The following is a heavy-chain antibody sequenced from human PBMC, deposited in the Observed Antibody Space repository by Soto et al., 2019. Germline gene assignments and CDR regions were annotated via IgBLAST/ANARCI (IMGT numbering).Heavy chain of an antibody. CDR2: ISSSGDT. CDR3: ARGADYTNSNFDF. V-gene: IGHV3-21*01. CDR1: GFAFSSYS. J-gene: IGHJ4*02. D-gene: IGHD4-4*01. Sequence: EVQLVESGGGLVKPGGSLRLSCAVSGFAFSSYSVNWVSQAPGKGLEWISSISSSGDTYYTDSLKGRLAISRDNAKNSLYLQMTSLRVEDTAVYYCARGADYTNSNFDFWGQGTLVTVAS.